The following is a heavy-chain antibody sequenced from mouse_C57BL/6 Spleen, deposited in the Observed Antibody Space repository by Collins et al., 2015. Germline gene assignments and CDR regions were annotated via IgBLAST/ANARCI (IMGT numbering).Heavy chain of an antibody. CDR2: INTYSGVP. CDR3: ASGEYFDY. J-gene: IGHJ2*01. Sequence: QIQLVQSGPELKKPGETVKISCKASGYTFTTYGMSWVKQAPGKGLKWMGWINTYSGVPTYADDFKGRFAFSLETSASTAYLQINNLKNEDTATYFCASGEYFDYWGQGTTLTVSS. CDR1: GYTFTTYG. V-gene: IGHV9-3*01.